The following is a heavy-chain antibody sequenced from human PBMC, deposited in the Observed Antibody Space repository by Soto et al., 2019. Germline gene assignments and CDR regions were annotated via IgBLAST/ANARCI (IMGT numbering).Heavy chain of an antibody. CDR3: ARATTYYDFWGGAWGMDV. Sequence: SETLSLTCTVSGGSISSGGYYWSWIRQHPGKGLEWIGYIYYSGSTYYNPSLKSRVTISVDTSKNQFSLKLSSVTAADTAVYYCARATTYYDFWGGAWGMDVWGQGTTVTVSS. D-gene: IGHD3-3*01. V-gene: IGHV4-31*02. J-gene: IGHJ6*02. CDR2: IYYSGST. CDR1: GGSISSGGYY.